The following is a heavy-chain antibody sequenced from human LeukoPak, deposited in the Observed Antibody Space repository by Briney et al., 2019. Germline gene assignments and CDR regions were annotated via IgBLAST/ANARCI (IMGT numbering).Heavy chain of an antibody. Sequence: PSETLSLTCTVSGGSISSYYWSWIRQPPGKGLEWIGYIYYSGSTNYNPSLKSRVTISVDTSKNQFSLQLSSVTAADTAVYYCARVAGTYYGMDVWGQGTTVTVSS. D-gene: IGHD6-19*01. CDR3: ARVAGTYYGMDV. CDR1: GGSISSYY. J-gene: IGHJ6*02. V-gene: IGHV4-59*08. CDR2: IYYSGST.